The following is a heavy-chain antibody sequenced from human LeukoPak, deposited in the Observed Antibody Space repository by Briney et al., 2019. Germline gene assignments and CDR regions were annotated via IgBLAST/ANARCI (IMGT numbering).Heavy chain of an antibody. D-gene: IGHD5-12*01. V-gene: IGHV3-74*01. CDR2: VNSDGTST. Sequence: LTGGSLRLSCAASGFTFSSYAMSWVRQAPGKGLVWVSRVNSDGTSTNYADSVKGRFTVSRDNAKNTLYLQMNSLRAEDTALYYCARDGAATIPIGMDVWGQGTTVIVSS. CDR3: ARDGAATIPIGMDV. CDR1: GFTFSSYA. J-gene: IGHJ6*02.